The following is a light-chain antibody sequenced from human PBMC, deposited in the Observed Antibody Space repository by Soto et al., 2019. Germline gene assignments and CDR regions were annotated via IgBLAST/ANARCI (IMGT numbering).Light chain of an antibody. CDR3: QQSLSTPYT. CDR1: QTVATF. Sequence: DIQMTQSPASLSASVGDRVSITCRASQTVATFLNWYQQKPGKVPQLLIFDASTLQSGGPSRFSGSGSGTEFTLVISSLQREDFATYYCQQSLSTPYTFGPGTKLEIK. J-gene: IGKJ2*01. V-gene: IGKV1-39*01. CDR2: DAS.